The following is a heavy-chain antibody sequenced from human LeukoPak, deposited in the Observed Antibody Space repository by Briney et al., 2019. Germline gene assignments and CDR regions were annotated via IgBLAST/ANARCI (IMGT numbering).Heavy chain of an antibody. CDR1: GFTFSSYS. CDR2: ISSSSSYI. CDR3: ARDPGYCSGGSCYTNPP. D-gene: IGHD2-15*01. J-gene: IGHJ5*02. Sequence: GGSLRLSCAASGFTFSSYSMNWVRQAPGKGLEWVSSISSSSSYIYYADSVKGRFTISRDNAKNLLYLQMNSLRAEDTAVYYCARDPGYCSGGSCYTNPPWGQGTLVTVSS. V-gene: IGHV3-21*01.